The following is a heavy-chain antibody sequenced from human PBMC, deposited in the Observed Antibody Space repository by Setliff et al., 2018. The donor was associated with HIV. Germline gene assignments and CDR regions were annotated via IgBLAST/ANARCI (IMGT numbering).Heavy chain of an antibody. D-gene: IGHD3-10*01. J-gene: IGHJ3*02. CDR3: ATADTYGSGTSLPFDCFDI. Sequence: PSETLSLTCTVSGDSISSRAHYWNWIRQLPGKGLEWIGYIYNSGTTYYNPSLKSRVTISVNTSKNQFSLKLNSVTDADTALYYCATADTYGSGTSLPFDCFDIWGLGAKGTV. CDR2: IYNSGTT. V-gene: IGHV4-31*03. CDR1: GDSISSRAHY.